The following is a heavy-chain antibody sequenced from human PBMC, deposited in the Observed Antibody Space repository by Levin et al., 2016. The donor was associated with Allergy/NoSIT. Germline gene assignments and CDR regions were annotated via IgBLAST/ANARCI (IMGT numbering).Heavy chain of an antibody. D-gene: IGHD2-15*01. Sequence: GSLRLSCTVSGDSMTSSYWSWIRQPPGKGLEWIGYIYYSGTNYNPSLKSRVTISVDTSKNQFSLKLSSVTAADTAVYYCARGYCSGGSCPPGFYYYGVDVWGQGTTVTVSS. CDR3: ARGYCSGGSCPPGFYYYGVDV. CDR1: GDSMTSSY. CDR2: IYYSGT. V-gene: IGHV4-59*08. J-gene: IGHJ6*02.